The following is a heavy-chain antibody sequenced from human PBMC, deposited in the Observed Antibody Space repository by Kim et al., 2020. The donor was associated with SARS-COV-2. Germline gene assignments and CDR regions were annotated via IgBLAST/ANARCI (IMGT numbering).Heavy chain of an antibody. CDR1: GFSLTTSGVG. J-gene: IGHJ4*02. D-gene: IGHD6-13*01. CDR3: AHRGGSSSWYXXXXXX. CDR2: IYWDDDE. V-gene: IGHV2-5*02. Sequence: SGPTLVNPTQTLTLTCTFSGFSLTTSGVGVGWIRQPPGKALEWLALIYWDDDEXXXXXXKSRLTITXDISKKQVVLIMTNMXPVDTATXXCAHRGGSSSWYXXXXXXWGQXXXVTVSS.